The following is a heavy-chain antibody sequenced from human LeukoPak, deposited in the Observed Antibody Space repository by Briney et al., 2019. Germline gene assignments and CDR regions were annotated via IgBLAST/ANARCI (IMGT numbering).Heavy chain of an antibody. V-gene: IGHV3-23*01. J-gene: IGHJ4*02. CDR2: ISGSGGST. CDR3: AKDGNITMIVVGLFDY. CDR1: GFTFSSYA. D-gene: IGHD3-22*01. Sequence: PGGSLRLSCAASGFTFSSYAMSWVRQAPGKGLEWVSAISGSGGSTCYADSVKGRFTISRDNSKNTLYLQMNSLRAEDTAVYYCAKDGNITMIVVGLFDYWGQGTLVTVSS.